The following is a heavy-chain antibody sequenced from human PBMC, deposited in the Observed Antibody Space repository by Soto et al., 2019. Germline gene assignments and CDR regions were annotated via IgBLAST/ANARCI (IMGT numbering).Heavy chain of an antibody. D-gene: IGHD3-16*01. J-gene: IGHJ4*02. CDR1: GFTFSSYA. V-gene: IGHV3-30-3*01. CDR3: ARDWGGSSDLGY. CDR2: ISYDGSNK. Sequence: PGGSLRLSCAASGFTFSSYAMHWVRQAPGKGLEWVAVISYDGSNKYYADSVKGRFTISRDNSKNTLYLQMNSLRAEDTAVYYCARDWGGSSDLGYWGQGTLVTVSS.